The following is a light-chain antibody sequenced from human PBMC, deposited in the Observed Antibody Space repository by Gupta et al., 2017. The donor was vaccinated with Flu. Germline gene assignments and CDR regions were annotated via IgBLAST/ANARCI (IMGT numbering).Light chain of an antibody. CDR2: CAA. Sequence: VIAQSPDSLACSLGGRTHLNCTSSQSVLYSSNNKNYWAWYQQKPGQPPKLLIYCAATRESGVPDRFSGSGSGTDFTLTISSLQAEDVAVYYCQQYNSTPWTFGQGTKVEIK. CDR1: QSVLYSSNNKNY. J-gene: IGKJ1*01. V-gene: IGKV4-1*01. CDR3: QQYNSTPWT.